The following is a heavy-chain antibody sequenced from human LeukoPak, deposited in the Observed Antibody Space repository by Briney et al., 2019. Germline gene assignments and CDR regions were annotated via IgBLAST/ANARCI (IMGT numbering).Heavy chain of an antibody. J-gene: IGHJ4*02. CDR3: ARERRRGYSYGYSVDY. CDR2: INPSGGST. D-gene: IGHD5-18*01. Sequence: ASVKVSCKASGYTFTSYYMHWVRQAPGQGLEWMGIINPSGGSTSYAQKFQGRVTMTRDTSTGTVYMELSSLRSEDTAVYYCARERRRGYSYGYSVDYWGQGTLVTVSS. V-gene: IGHV1-46*01. CDR1: GYTFTSYY.